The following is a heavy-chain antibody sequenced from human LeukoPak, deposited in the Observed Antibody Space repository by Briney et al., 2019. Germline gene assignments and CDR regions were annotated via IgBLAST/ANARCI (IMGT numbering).Heavy chain of an antibody. J-gene: IGHJ6*02. Sequence: GGSLRLSCAASGFSVGSNYMSWGRQAPGKGLEWVSVIFSGGTTYYADSVKGRFTISRDNSKNTLYLQMNSLRAEDTAVYYCAREGNYYDMDVWGQGTTVTVSS. CDR2: IFSGGTT. CDR3: AREGNYYDMDV. V-gene: IGHV3-53*01. CDR1: GFSVGSNY.